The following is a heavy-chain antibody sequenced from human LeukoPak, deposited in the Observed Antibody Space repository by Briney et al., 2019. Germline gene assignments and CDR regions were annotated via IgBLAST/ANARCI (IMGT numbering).Heavy chain of an antibody. Sequence: SETLSLTCTVSGDSISSYYWSWIRQPPGKGLEWIGYIYYSGSTNYNPPLKSRVTISVDTSTNQFSLKVISVTAADTAVYYCARRGRESFASFDFWGQGTLVTVSS. J-gene: IGHJ4*02. D-gene: IGHD3-10*01. V-gene: IGHV4-59*08. CDR1: GDSISSYY. CDR2: IYYSGST. CDR3: ARRGRESFASFDF.